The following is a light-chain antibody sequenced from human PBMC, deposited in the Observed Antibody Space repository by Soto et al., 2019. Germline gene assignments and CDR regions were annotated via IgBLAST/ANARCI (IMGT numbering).Light chain of an antibody. CDR3: QSYDSSLSGV. V-gene: IGLV1-40*01. CDR2: GNS. Sequence: QPVLTQPPSVSGAPGQGVTISCTGSSSNIGAGHDVHWYQQLPGTAPKLLIYGNSNRPSGVPDRFSGSKSGTSASLAITGLQAEDEADYYCQSYDSSLSGVFGTGTKLTVL. CDR1: SSNIGAGHD. J-gene: IGLJ1*01.